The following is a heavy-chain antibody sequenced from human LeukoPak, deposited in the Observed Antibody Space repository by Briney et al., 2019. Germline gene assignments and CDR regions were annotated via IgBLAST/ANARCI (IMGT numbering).Heavy chain of an antibody. CDR1: GGTFSSYA. D-gene: IGHD3-22*01. Sequence: SVKVSCKASGGTFSSYAISWVRQAPGQGLEWMGGIIPIFGTANYAQKFQGRVTITADESTSTAYMELSSLRSEDTAVYYCARDTTYYDSFPIEGMDVWGQGTTVTVSS. CDR2: IIPIFGTA. J-gene: IGHJ6*02. V-gene: IGHV1-69*13. CDR3: ARDTTYYDSFPIEGMDV.